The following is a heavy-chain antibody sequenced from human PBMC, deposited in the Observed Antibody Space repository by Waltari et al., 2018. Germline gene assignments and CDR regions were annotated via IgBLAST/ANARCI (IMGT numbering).Heavy chain of an antibody. J-gene: IGHJ4*02. V-gene: IGHV4-61*09. Sequence: QVQLQESGPGLVKPSQTLSLTCTVSGVSISRASSSWSCIRQPAGKGLEWIGYIYTSGSTNYNPSRKSRVTISVDTSKNQFSLKLSSVTATDTAVYYCARRRSGEWLVLDYWGQGTLVTVSS. CDR3: ARRRSGEWLVLDY. CDR1: GVSISRASSS. D-gene: IGHD6-19*01. CDR2: IYTSGST.